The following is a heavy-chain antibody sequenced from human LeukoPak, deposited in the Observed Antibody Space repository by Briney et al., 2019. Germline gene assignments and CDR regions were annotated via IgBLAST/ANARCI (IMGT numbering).Heavy chain of an antibody. Sequence: SETLSLTCTVSGGSISNYYWNWIRQPPGKGLEWIGYIYYTGSTKYNPSLKSRVTISVDTSKNQFSLKLSSVTAADTAVYYCARHQSVAGPFDYWGQGTLVTVSS. V-gene: IGHV4-59*08. CDR2: IYYTGST. CDR3: ARHQSVAGPFDY. J-gene: IGHJ4*02. CDR1: GGSISNYY. D-gene: IGHD6-19*01.